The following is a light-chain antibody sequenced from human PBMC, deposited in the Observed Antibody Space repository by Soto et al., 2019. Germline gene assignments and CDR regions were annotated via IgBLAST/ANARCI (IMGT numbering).Light chain of an antibody. CDR1: QGLVYIDGNTY. Sequence: DVVMTQSPLYLPVTLGQPASISCRSSQGLVYIDGNTYLNWFQQRPGQSPRRLIYKVSNRDSGVPDRFSGSGSGTEFTLSINSLQSEDFAVYYCQQYNNWPRTFGQGTKVDIK. V-gene: IGKV2-30*01. CDR2: KVS. J-gene: IGKJ1*01. CDR3: QQYNNWPRT.